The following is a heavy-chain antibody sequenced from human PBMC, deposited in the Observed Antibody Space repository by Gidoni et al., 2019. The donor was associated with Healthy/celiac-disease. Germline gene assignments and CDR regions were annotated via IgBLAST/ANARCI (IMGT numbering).Heavy chain of an antibody. CDR3: ARDHLGVGATPYYGMDV. D-gene: IGHD1-26*01. CDR2: ISAYNGNT. CDR1: GYTFTSYG. V-gene: IGHV1-18*01. Sequence: QVQLVQSGAEVKKPGASVKVSCKASGYTFTSYGISWVRQAPGQGLEWMGWISAYNGNTNYAQKLQGRVTMTTDTSTSTAYMELRSLRSDDTAVYYCARDHLGVGATPYYGMDVWGQGTTVTVSS. J-gene: IGHJ6*02.